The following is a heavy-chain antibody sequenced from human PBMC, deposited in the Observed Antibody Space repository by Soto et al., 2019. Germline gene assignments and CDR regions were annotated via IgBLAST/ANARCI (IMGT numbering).Heavy chain of an antibody. CDR2: ISYDGSNK. V-gene: IGHV3-30*18. CDR3: AKHRSPLWDRILSYGMDV. J-gene: IGHJ6*04. D-gene: IGHD2-21*01. Sequence: GGTLRLSCAASGFTFSSYGMHWVRQAPGKGLEWVAVISYDGSNKYYADSVKGRFTISRDNSKNTLYLQMNSLRAEDTAVYYCAKHRSPLWDRILSYGMDVLGEGTTVTVSS. CDR1: GFTFSSYG.